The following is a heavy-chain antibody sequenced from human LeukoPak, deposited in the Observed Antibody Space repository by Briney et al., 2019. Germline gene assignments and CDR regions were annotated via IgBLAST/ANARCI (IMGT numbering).Heavy chain of an antibody. V-gene: IGHV4-38-2*01. CDR2: ISHSGST. Sequence: SETLSLTCAVSSYSISSGYYWGWVRQPPGQGLEWIRSISHSGSTYYNPSFKSRATISIDTSKTQFSLKLNSVTAADTAMYYCVRAVDSYYFDSWGQGTQVAVSS. CDR3: VRAVDSYYFDS. J-gene: IGHJ4*02. CDR1: SYSISSGYY. D-gene: IGHD5-18*01.